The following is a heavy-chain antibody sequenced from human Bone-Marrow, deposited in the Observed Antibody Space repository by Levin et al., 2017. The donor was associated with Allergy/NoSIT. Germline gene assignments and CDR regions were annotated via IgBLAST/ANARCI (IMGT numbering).Heavy chain of an antibody. CDR2: VYYSGST. CDR3: ASPYSGSPHWYFDL. D-gene: IGHD6-13*01. CDR1: GGSVSSGSYY. Sequence: PGGSLRLSCPVSGGSVSSGSYYWSWIRQPPGKGLEWIVYVYYSGSTRYNPSLKSRVTRSVDTSKNLISLKLSAVTAADTAIYYCASPYSGSPHWYFDLWGRGTPVTVTS. J-gene: IGHJ2*01. V-gene: IGHV4-61*01.